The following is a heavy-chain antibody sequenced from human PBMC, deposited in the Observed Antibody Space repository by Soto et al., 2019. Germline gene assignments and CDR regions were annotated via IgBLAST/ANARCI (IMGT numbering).Heavy chain of an antibody. V-gene: IGHV3-23*01. CDR3: AKNRGITIFPEAFDI. D-gene: IGHD3-9*01. CDR2: ISGSGGST. CDR1: GFTFSSYA. Sequence: GGSLRLSCAASGFTFSSYAMSWVRQAPGKGPEWVSAISGSGGSTYYADSVKGRFTISRDNSKNTLYLQMNSLRAEDTAVYYCAKNRGITIFPEAFDIWGQGTMVTVSS. J-gene: IGHJ3*02.